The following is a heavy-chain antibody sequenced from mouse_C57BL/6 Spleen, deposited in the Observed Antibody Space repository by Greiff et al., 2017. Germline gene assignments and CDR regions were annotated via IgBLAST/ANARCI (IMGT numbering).Heavy chain of an antibody. CDR2: IWGDGST. CDR3: AKGGLLNAMDY. V-gene: IGHV2-3*01. D-gene: IGHD2-3*01. CDR1: GFSLTSYG. J-gene: IGHJ4*01. Sequence: QVHVKQSGPGLVAPSQSLSITCTVSGFSLTSYGVSWVRQPPGKGLEWLGVIWGDGSTNYHSALISRLSISKDNSKRQVFLKLNSLQTDDTATYYCAKGGLLNAMDYWGQGTSVTVSS.